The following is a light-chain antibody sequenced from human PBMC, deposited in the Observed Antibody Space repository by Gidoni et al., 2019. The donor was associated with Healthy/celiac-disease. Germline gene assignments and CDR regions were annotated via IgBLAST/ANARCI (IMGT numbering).Light chain of an antibody. J-gene: IGKJ1*01. CDR2: KAS. CDR3: QQYNSYSA. CDR1: QSISSW. V-gene: IGKV1-5*03. Sequence: DIQMTPSPSTLSASVGDRVTITCRASQSISSWLAWYQQKPGKAPKLLIYKASSLESGVPSRFSGSGSGTEFTLTISSLQPDDFATYYCQQYNSYSAFXQXTKVEIK.